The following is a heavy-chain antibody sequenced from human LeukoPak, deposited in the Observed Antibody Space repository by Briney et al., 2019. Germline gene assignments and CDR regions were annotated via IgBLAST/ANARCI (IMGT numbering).Heavy chain of an antibody. D-gene: IGHD3-3*01. Sequence: GGSLRLSCAASGITFSGYTLPWVRQAPGKGLEYVSAIISHGGSTHYADSVEGRFTVSRDNSKNTLYLQMDSLRAEDMVVYYCARITMGATSANFYYYFLDAWGKGTTVTVSS. CDR2: IISHGGST. CDR3: ARITMGATSANFYYYFLDA. V-gene: IGHV3-64*02. CDR1: GITFSGYT. J-gene: IGHJ6*03.